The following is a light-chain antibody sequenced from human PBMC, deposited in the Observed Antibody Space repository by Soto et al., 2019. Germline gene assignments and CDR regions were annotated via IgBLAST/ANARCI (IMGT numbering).Light chain of an antibody. CDR1: QSVSSY. J-gene: IGKJ1*01. CDR2: DAS. Sequence: EIVLTQSPGTLSLSPVERATLSCMASQSVSSYLAWYQQKPGQAPRLLIYDASNRATGIPARFSGSGSGTDFTLTISSLEPEDFAVYYCQQRSNWLWTFGQGTKVDIK. V-gene: IGKV3-11*01. CDR3: QQRSNWLWT.